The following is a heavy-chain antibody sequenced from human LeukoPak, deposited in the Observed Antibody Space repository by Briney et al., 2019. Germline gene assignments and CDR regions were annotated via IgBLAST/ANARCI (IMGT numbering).Heavy chain of an antibody. CDR1: GFTFSSYS. CDR3: AREVFFQFDL. CDR2: ITGSSTYI. J-gene: IGHJ4*02. Sequence: GDSLRLSCAASGFTFSSYSMNWVRQAPGKGLEWVSSITGSSTYIHYADSVKGRFTIFRDNAKNSLSLQIDSLRAEDTALYYCAREVFFQFDLWGQGALVTVSS. V-gene: IGHV3-21*04.